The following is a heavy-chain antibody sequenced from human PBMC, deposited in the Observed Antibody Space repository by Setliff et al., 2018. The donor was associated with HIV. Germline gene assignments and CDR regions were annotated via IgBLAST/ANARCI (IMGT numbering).Heavy chain of an antibody. J-gene: IGHJ3*02. V-gene: IGHV1-2*06. Sequence: GASVKVSCKASGYTFTGYFIHWVRQAPGQGLEWVGRINPNSGDTNFAQKFQGRIIMTRDTSISTAYLELNRLRSDDTAVYYCAREYDVLTGYYISAFDIWGQGTMVTVSS. CDR3: AREYDVLTGYYISAFDI. D-gene: IGHD3-9*01. CDR1: GYTFTGYF. CDR2: INPNSGDT.